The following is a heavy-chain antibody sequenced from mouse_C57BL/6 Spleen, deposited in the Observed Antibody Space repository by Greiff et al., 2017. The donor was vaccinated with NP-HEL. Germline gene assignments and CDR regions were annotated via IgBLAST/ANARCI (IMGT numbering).Heavy chain of an antibody. Sequence: QVQLQQPGAELVRPGSSVKLSCKASGYTFTSYWMDWVKQRPGQGLEWIGNIYPSDSETHYNQKFKDKATLTVDKSSSTAYMQLSSLTSEDSAVYYCARRSYGSRGGFDYWGQGTTLTVSS. CDR3: ARRSYGSRGGFDY. CDR2: IYPSDSET. CDR1: GYTFTSYW. V-gene: IGHV1-61*01. D-gene: IGHD1-1*01. J-gene: IGHJ2*01.